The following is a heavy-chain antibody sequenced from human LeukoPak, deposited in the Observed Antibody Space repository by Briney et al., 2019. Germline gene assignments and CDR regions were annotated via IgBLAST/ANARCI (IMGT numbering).Heavy chain of an antibody. D-gene: IGHD4-17*01. V-gene: IGHV1-18*01. J-gene: IGHJ5*02. CDR1: GYTFTSYG. Sequence: ASVKVSCKASGYTFTSYGISWVRQAPGQGLEWMGWISAYNGNTNYAQKLQGRVTITTDESTSTAYMELSSLRSEDTAVYYCARNDYGNNWFDPWGQGTLVTVSS. CDR2: ISAYNGNT. CDR3: ARNDYGNNWFDP.